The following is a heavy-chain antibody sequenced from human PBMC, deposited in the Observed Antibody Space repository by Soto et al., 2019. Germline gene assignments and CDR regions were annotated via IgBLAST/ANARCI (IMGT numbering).Heavy chain of an antibody. CDR1: GGTFSSYA. V-gene: IGHV1-18*01. Sequence: GASVKVSCKYSGGTFSSYAISCVRQAPGQGLEWMGRINADYGNTQYAQKFRGRVTMTTDTSTTTVYMELTNLRSDDTAVYYCARCIQGDYYYGMDVWGQGTTVTVSS. J-gene: IGHJ6*02. D-gene: IGHD5-18*01. CDR2: INADYGNT. CDR3: ARCIQGDYYYGMDV.